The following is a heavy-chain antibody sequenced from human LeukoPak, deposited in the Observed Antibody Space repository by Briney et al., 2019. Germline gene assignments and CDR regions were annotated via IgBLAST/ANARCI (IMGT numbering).Heavy chain of an antibody. D-gene: IGHD6-19*01. J-gene: IGHJ3*02. CDR2: IKTDGSEK. CDR3: AREEVSSGWYGAFDI. V-gene: IGHV3-7*01. Sequence: GGSLRLSCEGSGFTFSNYWMSWVRQAPGKGLEWVANIKTDGSEKYYVDSVKGRFTISRDNAKNSLYLQMNSLRAEDTAVYYCAREEVSSGWYGAFDIWGQGTMVTVSS. CDR1: GFTFSNYW.